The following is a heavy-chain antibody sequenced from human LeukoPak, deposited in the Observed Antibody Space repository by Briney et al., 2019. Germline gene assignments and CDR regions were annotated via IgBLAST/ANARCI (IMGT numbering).Heavy chain of an antibody. CDR1: SGSISSYH. V-gene: IGHV4-4*07. Sequence: SETLSLNCTGSSGSISSYHWRWIRQPAGKGLEWIGRIYTSGSSNYNPSLESRVTMSVDTSKNPYSLTLSPVTAADTAVYYGARASTITFGGVMQLDYYGMDVGGQGTTVSVSS. CDR2: IYTSGSS. D-gene: IGHD3-16*01. J-gene: IGHJ6*02. CDR3: ARASTITFGGVMQLDYYGMDV.